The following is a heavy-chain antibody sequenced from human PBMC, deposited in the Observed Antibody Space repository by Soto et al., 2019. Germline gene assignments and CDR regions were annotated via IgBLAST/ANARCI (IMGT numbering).Heavy chain of an antibody. Sequence: QVQLVESGGGLVKPGGSLRLSCAASGFTFSDYYMGWIRQAPGRGLEWLPYISIASSTIYYADSVKGRFSISRDNAKNSLYLQLSSLRAEDTAVYFCARERARVFDSWGQGTLVTVSS. CDR1: GFTFSDYY. J-gene: IGHJ4*02. CDR3: ARERARVFDS. CDR2: ISIASSTI. V-gene: IGHV3-11*01.